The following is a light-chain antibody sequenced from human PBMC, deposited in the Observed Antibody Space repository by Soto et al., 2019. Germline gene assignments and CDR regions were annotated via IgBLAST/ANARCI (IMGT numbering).Light chain of an antibody. CDR2: AAS. CDR3: KKKTVPPIT. CDR1: QGISNY. J-gene: IGKJ3*01. Sequence: DIQMTQSPSSLSASVGDRVTITCRASQGISNYLAWYQQKPGKVPKLLIYAASTLQSGVPSRFSGSGSGTDFTLTISSLQPEDVTIYYCKKKTVPPITFGPGTKVNIK. V-gene: IGKV1-27*01.